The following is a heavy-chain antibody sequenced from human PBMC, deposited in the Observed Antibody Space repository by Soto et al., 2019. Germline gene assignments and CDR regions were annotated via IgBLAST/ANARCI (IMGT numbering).Heavy chain of an antibody. J-gene: IGHJ6*02. V-gene: IGHV3-30*18. CDR1: GFTFSSYG. D-gene: IGHD3-10*01. Sequence: QVQLVESGGGVVQPGRSLRLSCAASGFTFSSYGMHWVRQAPGKGLEWVAVISYDGSNKYYADSVKGRFTISRDNSKNTLYLQMNSLRAEDTAVYYCAKSIDLLSGYCYGMDVWGQGTTVTVSS. CDR2: ISYDGSNK. CDR3: AKSIDLLSGYCYGMDV.